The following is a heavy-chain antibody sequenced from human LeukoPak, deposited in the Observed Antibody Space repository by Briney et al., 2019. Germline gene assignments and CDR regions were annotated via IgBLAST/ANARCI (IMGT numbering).Heavy chain of an antibody. V-gene: IGHV4-4*07. J-gene: IGHJ6*03. CDR3: ARDVSAAITVNYYYYYMDV. D-gene: IGHD2-2*01. CDR2: IYTSEST. Sequence: KSSETLSLTCTVSDGSISSYYWSWIRQPAGKGLEWIGRIYTSESTNYNPSLKSRVTMSVDTSKNQFSLKLSPVTAADTAVYYCARDVSAAITVNYYYYYMDVWGKGTTVTVSS. CDR1: DGSISSYY.